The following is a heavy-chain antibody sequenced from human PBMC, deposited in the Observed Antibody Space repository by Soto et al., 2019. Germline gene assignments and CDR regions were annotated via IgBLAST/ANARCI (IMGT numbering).Heavy chain of an antibody. Sequence: EVQLVESGGGVIQPGGSLRLSCAASGFSVSVDSMIWVRQAPGKGLEWVSLFYNTGFIHYADSVKGRFTIYRDNSTTTLYLQMNSLRAEDTAVYFCARHDWLDPWGQGTRVTVSS. CDR3: ARHDWLDP. J-gene: IGHJ5*02. CDR1: GFSVSVDS. V-gene: IGHV3-53*01. CDR2: FYNTGFI.